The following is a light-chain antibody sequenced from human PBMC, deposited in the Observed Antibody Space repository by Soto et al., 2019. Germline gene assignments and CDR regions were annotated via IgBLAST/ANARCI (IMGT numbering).Light chain of an antibody. J-gene: IGKJ4*02. CDR1: QSVSST. CDR2: GAS. Sequence: EIVMTQSPATLSAFPGVIATLSCRASQSVSSTFAWYQQKPGQAPRLLIYGASTRATGVPARFSGSGSGTEFTLTISSLQAEDFAFYYCQQYKDWPLTFGGGTKVEIK. V-gene: IGKV3-15*01. CDR3: QQYKDWPLT.